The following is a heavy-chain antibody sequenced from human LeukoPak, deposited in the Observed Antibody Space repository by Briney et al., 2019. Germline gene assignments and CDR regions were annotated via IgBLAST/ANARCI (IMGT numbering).Heavy chain of an antibody. D-gene: IGHD4-23*01. CDR3: ARETVGLDY. V-gene: IGHV3-48*02. CDR2: INDGSSTI. J-gene: IGHJ4*02. Sequence: PGGSLRLSCAASGSTFSNYNLNWVRQAPGKGLEWVSYINDGSSTIYYADSVRGRFTISRDNAKNSLYLQINSLRDEDTAVYYCARETVGLDYWGQGTLVTVSS. CDR1: GSTFSNYN.